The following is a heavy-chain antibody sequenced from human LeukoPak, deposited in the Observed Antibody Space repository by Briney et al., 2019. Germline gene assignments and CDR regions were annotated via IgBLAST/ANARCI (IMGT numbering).Heavy chain of an antibody. J-gene: IGHJ4*02. CDR3: ARDAARRGYDRYYFDY. D-gene: IGHD5-12*01. V-gene: IGHV1-18*01. CDR1: GYTFTSYG. CDR2: ISAYNGNT. Sequence: ASVKVSCKASGYTFTSYGISWVRQAPGQGLEWMGWISAYNGNTNYAQKLQGRVTMTTDTSTSTAYMELRSLRSDDTAVYYCARDAARRGYDRYYFDYWGQGTLVTVSS.